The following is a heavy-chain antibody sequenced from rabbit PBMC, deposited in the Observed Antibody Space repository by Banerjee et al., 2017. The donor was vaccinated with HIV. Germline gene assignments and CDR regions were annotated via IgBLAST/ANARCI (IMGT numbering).Heavy chain of an antibody. CDR1: GFDLSSSYW. D-gene: IGHD8-1*01. V-gene: IGHV1S45*01. Sequence: KPGATLTLTCTASGFDLSSSYWICWVRQAPGKGLEWIACIDAGSSGNTYYASWAKGRFTISKTSSTTVTLQMTSLTAADTATYFCTRTGSSWYTDYFNLWGRGTLVTVS. CDR3: TRTGSSWYTDYFNL. J-gene: IGHJ4*01. CDR2: IDAGSSGNT.